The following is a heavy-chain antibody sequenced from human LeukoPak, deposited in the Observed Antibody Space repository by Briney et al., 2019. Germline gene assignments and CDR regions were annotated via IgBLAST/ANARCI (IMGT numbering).Heavy chain of an antibody. CDR3: AREIDDYGDTRGFDP. CDR2: IYTSGST. CDR1: GGSISSGSYY. D-gene: IGHD4-17*01. Sequence: KPSETLSLTCTVSGGSISSGSYYWSWIRQPAGKGLEWIGRIYTSGSTNYNPSLKSRVTISVDTSKNQFSLKLSSVTAADTAVYYCAREIDDYGDTRGFDPWGQGTLVTVSS. J-gene: IGHJ5*02. V-gene: IGHV4-61*02.